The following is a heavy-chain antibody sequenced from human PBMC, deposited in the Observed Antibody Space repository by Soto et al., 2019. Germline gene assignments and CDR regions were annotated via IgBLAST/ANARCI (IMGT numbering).Heavy chain of an antibody. V-gene: IGHV4-30-4*01. CDR3: ARVLSGYYSLPDY. D-gene: IGHD3-22*01. Sequence: QVQLQESGPGLVKPSQTLSLTCTVSGGSISSGDYYWSWIRQPPGKGLEWIGYIYYSGSTYYNPSLKSRVTIPVDTSKNQFSLKLSSVTAADPAVYYCARVLSGYYSLPDYWGQGTLVTVSS. J-gene: IGHJ4*02. CDR1: GGSISSGDYY. CDR2: IYYSGST.